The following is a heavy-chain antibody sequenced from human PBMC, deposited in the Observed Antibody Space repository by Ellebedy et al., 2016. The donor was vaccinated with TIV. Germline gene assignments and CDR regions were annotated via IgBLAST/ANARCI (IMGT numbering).Heavy chain of an antibody. V-gene: IGHV3-7*03. CDR3: VRDGAYGDYSPGYYGMDA. D-gene: IGHD3-22*01. CDR1: GGSISSSF. Sequence: ETLSLTCTVSGGSISSSFYQWGWIRQPPGKGLEWVANINQDGSRIYYVDSVKGRFTISRDNAKNSVYLRMNTLRVEDTAVYHCVRDGAYGDYSPGYYGMDAWGQGTTVTVSS. CDR2: INQDGSRI. J-gene: IGHJ6*02.